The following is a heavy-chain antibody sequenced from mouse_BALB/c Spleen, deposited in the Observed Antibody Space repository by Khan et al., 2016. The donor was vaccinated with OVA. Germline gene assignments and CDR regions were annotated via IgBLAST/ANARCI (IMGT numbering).Heavy chain of an antibody. CDR3: ARTVYYYGSRTMDY. CDR1: GFSFTGYG. Sequence: QVQLQQSGPGLVAPSQSLSITCTVSGFSFTGYGVNLDRQPLGKGLEWLGMRWGDGGTDYNSALKSRLSISKDNSTSQVFFTMYSLQTDETARYDCARTVYYYGSRTMDYWGQGTSVTVSS. V-gene: IGHV2-6-7*01. J-gene: IGHJ4*01. CDR2: RWGDGGT. D-gene: IGHD1-1*01.